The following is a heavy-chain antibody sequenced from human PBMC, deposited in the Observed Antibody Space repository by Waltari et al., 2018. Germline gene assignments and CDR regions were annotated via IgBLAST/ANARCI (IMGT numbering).Heavy chain of an antibody. D-gene: IGHD6-6*01. Sequence: QLQLQESGPGLVKPSETLSLTCTVSGCSISSSSYYWGWIRQPPGKVLEWIGSIYYSGSTYYNQSLKSRVTIAVDTYKNQFSLKRSSVTAADTAVYYCARDSSIAPSVDYWGQGTLVTVSS. J-gene: IGHJ4*02. CDR1: GCSISSSSYY. CDR3: ARDSSIAPSVDY. CDR2: IYYSGST. V-gene: IGHV4-39*01.